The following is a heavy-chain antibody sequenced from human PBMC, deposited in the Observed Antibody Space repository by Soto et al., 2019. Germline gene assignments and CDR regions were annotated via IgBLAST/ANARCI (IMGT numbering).Heavy chain of an antibody. CDR2: ISSSSSYI. CDR3: ARLEYSSSYVDY. D-gene: IGHD6-6*01. CDR1: GFTFCIYS. J-gene: IGHJ4*02. V-gene: IGHV3-21*01. Sequence: GGSLRLSCAASGFTFCIYSMSWVLQAPGKGLEWVSSISSSSSYIYYAESVKGRFTISRDNAKNSLYLQMNSLRAEDTAVYYCARLEYSSSYVDYWGQGTLVTVSS.